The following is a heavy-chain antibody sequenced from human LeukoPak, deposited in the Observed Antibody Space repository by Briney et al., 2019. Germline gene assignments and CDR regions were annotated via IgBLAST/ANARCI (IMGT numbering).Heavy chain of an antibody. Sequence: GGSLRLSCAASGFTFSSYGMHWVRQAPGKGLEWVAFIRYGGSNKYYADSVKGRFTISRDNSKNSLYLQMNSLRAEDTAVYYCAKDSYYYDSSGYYDYWGQGTLVTVSS. V-gene: IGHV3-30*02. CDR1: GFTFSSYG. CDR3: AKDSYYYDSSGYYDY. CDR2: IRYGGSNK. D-gene: IGHD3-22*01. J-gene: IGHJ4*02.